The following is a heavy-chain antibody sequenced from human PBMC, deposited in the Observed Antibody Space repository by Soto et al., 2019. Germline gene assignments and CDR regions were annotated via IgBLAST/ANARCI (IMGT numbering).Heavy chain of an antibody. J-gene: IGHJ4*02. V-gene: IGHV3-74*01. CDR2: FNSDGSST. CDR1: GFTFSSYW. Sequence: GGSLRLSCAASGFTFSSYWMHWVRQAPGKGLVWVSRFNSDGSSTDYADSVKGRFTISRDNSKNTLYLQMNSLRAEDTAVYYCAKGSDWEDYDSSGYYYVGPYFDYWGQGTLVTVSS. CDR3: AKGSDWEDYDSSGYYYVGPYFDY. D-gene: IGHD3-22*01.